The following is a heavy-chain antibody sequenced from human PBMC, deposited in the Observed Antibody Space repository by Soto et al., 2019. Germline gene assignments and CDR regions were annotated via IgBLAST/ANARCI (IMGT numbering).Heavy chain of an antibody. CDR1: GFTFSSYG. CDR3: ARDGSFLGTDYFDY. J-gene: IGHJ4*02. CDR2: IWYDGSNK. V-gene: IGHV3-33*01. Sequence: QVQLVESGGGVVQPGRSLRLSCAASGFTFSSYGMHWVRQAPGKGLEWVAVIWYDGSNKYYADSVKGRFTISRDNSKNTLYLQMNSLRAEDTAVYYCARDGSFLGTDYFDYWGQGTLVTVSS. D-gene: IGHD2-8*02.